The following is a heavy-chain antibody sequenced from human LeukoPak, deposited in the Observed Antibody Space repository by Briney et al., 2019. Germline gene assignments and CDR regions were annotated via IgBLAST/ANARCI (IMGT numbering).Heavy chain of an antibody. D-gene: IGHD6-13*01. J-gene: IGHJ4*02. CDR2: INPSGGST. Sequence: ASVKVSCKASGYTFTSYYMHWVRQAPGQGLEWMGIINPSGGSTSYAQKFQGRVTMTRDMSTSTVYMELSSLRSEDTAVYYCARNSPSAAGTFYFDYWGQGTLVTVSS. V-gene: IGHV1-46*01. CDR3: ARNSPSAAGTFYFDY. CDR1: GYTFTSYY.